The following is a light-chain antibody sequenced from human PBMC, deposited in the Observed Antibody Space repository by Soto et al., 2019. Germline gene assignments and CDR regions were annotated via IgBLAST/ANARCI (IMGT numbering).Light chain of an antibody. CDR1: QGIGDT. CDR3: QPYKNWPLT. Sequence: EVVMRQSPATLSVSPGEVATLSCRASQGIGDTLAWYQHKPGQTPRLLIYDTSTRATGVPTRVIGSRSGAEFTLTIHSLQSEDFAVYYCQPYKNWPLTFGGGTKVEIK. J-gene: IGKJ4*01. V-gene: IGKV3-15*01. CDR2: DTS.